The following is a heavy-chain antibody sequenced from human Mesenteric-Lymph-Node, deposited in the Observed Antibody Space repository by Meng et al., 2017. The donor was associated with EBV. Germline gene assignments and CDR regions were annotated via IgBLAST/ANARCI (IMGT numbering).Heavy chain of an antibody. J-gene: IGHJ4*02. V-gene: IGHV4-4*02. Sequence: VPPQPPGAGVCEPSATLFLACAASGGSISSSNWWSWVRQPPGKGLEWIGEIYHSGSTNYNPSLKSRVTISVDKSKNQFSLKLSSVTAADTAVYYCARGTVAGTHLDYWAQGTLVTVSS. D-gene: IGHD6-19*01. CDR3: ARGTVAGTHLDY. CDR2: IYHSGST. CDR1: GGSISSSNW.